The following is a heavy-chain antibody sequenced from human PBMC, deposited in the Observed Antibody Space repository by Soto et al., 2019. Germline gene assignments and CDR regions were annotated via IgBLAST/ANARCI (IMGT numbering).Heavy chain of an antibody. J-gene: IGHJ6*03. CDR1: GFTFSSYS. CDR3: ARVYHMDV. D-gene: IGHD3-16*02. Sequence: GGSLRLSCAAPGFTFSSYSMNWVRQAPGKGLERVSYISSSGSTIHYADSVKGRFIISRDSAKNSLYLQMNSLRAEDTAVYYCARVYHMDVWGKGTSVTVSS. V-gene: IGHV3-48*01. CDR2: ISSSGSTI.